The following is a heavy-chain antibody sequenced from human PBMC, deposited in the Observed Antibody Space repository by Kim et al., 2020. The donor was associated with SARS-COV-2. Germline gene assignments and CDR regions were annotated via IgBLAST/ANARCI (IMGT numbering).Heavy chain of an antibody. J-gene: IGHJ4*02. Sequence: SETLSLTCAVYGGSFSGYYWSWIRQPPGKGLEWIGAINHSGSTNYNPSLKSRVTISVDTSKNQFSLTLSSVTAAHTAVYYCARSASGWYYFDYWGQGTLV. CDR3: ARSASGWYYFDY. CDR1: GGSFSGYY. CDR2: INHSGST. V-gene: IGHV4-34*01. D-gene: IGHD6-19*01.